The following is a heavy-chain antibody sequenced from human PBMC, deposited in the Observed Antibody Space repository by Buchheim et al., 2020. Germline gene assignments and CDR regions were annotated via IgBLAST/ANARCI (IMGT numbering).Heavy chain of an antibody. CDR3: ARAAYCGGDCYRGDFDY. V-gene: IGHV3-33*01. CDR1: GFTFSNYG. CDR2: IWSDGSNK. D-gene: IGHD2-21*01. Sequence: QVQLVESGGGVVQPGRSLRLSCAASGFTFSNYGIHWVRQAPGKGLEWVAVIWSDGSNKYYADSVKGRFTISRDNSKNTLYLRMTSLRAEETAVYYCARAAYCGGDCYRGDFDYWGQGTL. J-gene: IGHJ4*02.